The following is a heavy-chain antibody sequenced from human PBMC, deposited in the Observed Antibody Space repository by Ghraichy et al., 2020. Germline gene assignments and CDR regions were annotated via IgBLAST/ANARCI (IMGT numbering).Heavy chain of an antibody. J-gene: IGHJ5*02. CDR2: VSAYNGNT. D-gene: IGHD3-9*01. V-gene: IGHV1-18*01. Sequence: ASVVSCKASGYTFTSYGVSWVRQAPGQGLEWVGWVSAYNGNTNYAQKLQGRVTMTTDTSTSTAYMELRSLRSDDTAVYYCARMDHYDILTGYSRNWFEPWGQGTLVTVSS. CDR1: GYTFTSYG. CDR3: ARMDHYDILTGYSRNWFEP.